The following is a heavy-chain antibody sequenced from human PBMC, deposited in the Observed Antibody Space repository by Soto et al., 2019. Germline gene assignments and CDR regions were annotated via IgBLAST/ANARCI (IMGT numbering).Heavy chain of an antibody. CDR2: IYYSGST. J-gene: IGHJ6*04. Sequence: QVQLQESGPGLVKPSQTLSLTCTVSGGSISSGGYYWSWIRQHPGQGLEWIGYIYYSGSTYYNPSLKSRVTISVDTHKNQFSLKLSSVTAADKAVYYCARDGSTLSYGLDVWGKGTTVTVS. D-gene: IGHD6-6*01. V-gene: IGHV4-31*03. CDR3: ARDGSTLSYGLDV. CDR1: GGSISSGGYY.